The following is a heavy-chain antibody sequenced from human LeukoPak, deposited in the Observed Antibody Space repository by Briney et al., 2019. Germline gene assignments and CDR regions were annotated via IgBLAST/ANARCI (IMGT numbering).Heavy chain of an antibody. CDR2: IYYSGST. CDR3: ARRPLSCSSTSCYIFDY. V-gene: IGHV4-30-4*08. J-gene: IGHJ4*02. Sequence: PSQTLSLTCTVSGGSISSGDYYWRWIRQPPGKGLEWIGYIYYSGSTYYNPSLKSRVTISVDTSKNQFSLKLSSVTAADTAVYYCARRPLSCSSTSCYIFDYWGQGTLVTVSS. CDR1: GGSISSGDYY. D-gene: IGHD2-2*02.